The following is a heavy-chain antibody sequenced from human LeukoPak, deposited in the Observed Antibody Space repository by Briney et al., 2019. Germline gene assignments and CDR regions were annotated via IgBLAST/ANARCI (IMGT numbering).Heavy chain of an antibody. V-gene: IGHV3-9*01. CDR3: AKGVPGIGPLY. CDR2: ITSNGGRI. J-gene: IGHJ4*02. Sequence: SLRLSCSVSGFTFADYDIYWVRQAPGRGLQWVSTITSNGGRIDSADSVKGRFNISRHNAKNFVYLQMNSLRPDDTAFYYCAKGVPGIGPLYWGQGTLVTVSS. CDR1: GFTFADYD. D-gene: IGHD3-10*01.